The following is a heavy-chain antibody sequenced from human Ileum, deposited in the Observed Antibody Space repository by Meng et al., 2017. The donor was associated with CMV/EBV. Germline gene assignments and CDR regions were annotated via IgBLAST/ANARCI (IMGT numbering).Heavy chain of an antibody. CDR3: ARGRATAFQSLDQDYFDY. Sequence: VDLRGSAPGVGQPSQTLSLTCTVSGASITNDDYYWSWIRKHPGKGLEWIGYIYYNGITYYNPSLKSRIAILVDTSKSQFSLIVSSVTAADTAVYYCARGRATAFQSLDQDYFDYWGQGTLVTVSS. CDR2: IYYNGIT. D-gene: IGHD5-12*01. J-gene: IGHJ4*02. CDR1: GASITNDDYY. V-gene: IGHV4-30-4*01.